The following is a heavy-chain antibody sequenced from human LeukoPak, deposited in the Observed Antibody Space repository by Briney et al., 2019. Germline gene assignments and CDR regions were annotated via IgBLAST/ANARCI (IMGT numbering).Heavy chain of an antibody. Sequence: SETLSLTCTVSGGSISSGGYYWSWIRQPPGKGLEWIGYIYHSGSTYYNPSLKSRVTISVDRSKNQFSLKLSSVTAADTAVYYCASARSNMIVSNNWFDPWGQGTLVTVSS. V-gene: IGHV4-30-2*01. CDR2: IYHSGST. CDR1: GGSISSGGYY. D-gene: IGHD3-22*01. CDR3: ASARSNMIVSNNWFDP. J-gene: IGHJ5*02.